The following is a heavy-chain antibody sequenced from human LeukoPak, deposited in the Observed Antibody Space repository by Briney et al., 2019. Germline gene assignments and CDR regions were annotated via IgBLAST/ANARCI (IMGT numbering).Heavy chain of an antibody. Sequence: GGSLRLSCAASGYTFSTYAMNWVRQAPGKGLEWVSSISSSGSYIYYADSMQGRFTISRDNARNSLYVQMNSLRAEDTAVYYCARGKNVFDPWGQGTLVTVSS. CDR3: ARGKNVFDP. CDR1: GYTFSTYA. D-gene: IGHD1-1*01. J-gene: IGHJ5*02. V-gene: IGHV3-21*06. CDR2: ISSSGSYI.